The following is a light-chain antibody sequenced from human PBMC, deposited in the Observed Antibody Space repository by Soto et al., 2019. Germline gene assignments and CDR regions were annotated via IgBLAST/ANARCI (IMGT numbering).Light chain of an antibody. V-gene: IGKV3-20*01. CDR1: QSVSSSY. Sequence: EIVLTQSPGTLSLSPGERATLSCRASQSVSSSYLAWYQQRPGQAPRLLIFDTSYTTTGIPDRFSGSGSGTDFTLTISRLEPEDFAVYYCQRYAGSPYTFGQGTRLEIK. CDR3: QRYAGSPYT. J-gene: IGKJ2*01. CDR2: DTS.